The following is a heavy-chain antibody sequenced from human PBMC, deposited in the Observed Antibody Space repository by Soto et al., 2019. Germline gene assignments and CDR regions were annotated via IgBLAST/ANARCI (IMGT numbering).Heavy chain of an antibody. CDR1: GFTFTNYA. D-gene: IGHD6-13*01. CDR3: AKSKGSSWYAAMDV. J-gene: IGHJ6*02. Sequence: GGSLRLSCAASGFTFTNYAMNWVRQAPGKGPEWVSGISGSGDRTYYADPVKGRLTISRDKTKNTMYLQMKSLRAEDTAIYYCAKSKGSSWYAAMDVWGQGTPVTVSS. V-gene: IGHV3-23*01. CDR2: ISGSGDRT.